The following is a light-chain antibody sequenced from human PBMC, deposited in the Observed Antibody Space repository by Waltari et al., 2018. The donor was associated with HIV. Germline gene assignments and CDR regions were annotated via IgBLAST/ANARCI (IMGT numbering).Light chain of an antibody. Sequence: QSALTQPPSVSGSPGQSVTISCTGSSSDFGGYNRVSWYQQSPGTSPKLRIYEVSNGPSGGPERFARSKSGNTASLTISGLQAEDEADYYCSSYTRSSTVSFGGGTRLTVL. V-gene: IGLV2-18*02. CDR1: SSDFGGYNR. J-gene: IGLJ2*01. CDR3: SSYTRSSTVS. CDR2: EVS.